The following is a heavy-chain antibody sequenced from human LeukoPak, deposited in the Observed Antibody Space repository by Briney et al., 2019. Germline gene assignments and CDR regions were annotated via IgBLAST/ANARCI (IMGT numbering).Heavy chain of an antibody. V-gene: IGHV3-23*01. CDR2: ISGSGGST. Sequence: GGSLRLSCAASGFTFSSYSMSWVRQAPGKGLEWVSAISGSGGSTYYADSVKGRFTISRDNSKNTLYLQMNSLRAEDTAVYYCAKDLYYDSSGYPYYFDYWGQGTLVTVSS. CDR3: AKDLYYDSSGYPYYFDY. D-gene: IGHD3-22*01. J-gene: IGHJ4*02. CDR1: GFTFSSYS.